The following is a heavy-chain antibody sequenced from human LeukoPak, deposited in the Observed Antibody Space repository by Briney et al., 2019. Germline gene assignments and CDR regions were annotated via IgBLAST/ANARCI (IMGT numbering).Heavy chain of an antibody. J-gene: IGHJ4*02. Sequence: GGSLRLSCAASGFTFSSYSMNWVRQAPGKGLEWVSSISSSSSYIYYADSVKGRFTISKDNAKNSLYLQMNSLRAEDTAVYYCARGYGSGSYSTPFDYWGQGTLVTVSS. V-gene: IGHV3-21*01. CDR1: GFTFSSYS. D-gene: IGHD3-10*01. CDR3: ARGYGSGSYSTPFDY. CDR2: ISSSSSYI.